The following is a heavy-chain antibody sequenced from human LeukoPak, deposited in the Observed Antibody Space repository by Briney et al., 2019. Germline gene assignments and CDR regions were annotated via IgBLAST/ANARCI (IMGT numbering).Heavy chain of an antibody. CDR2: ISYDGKNK. Sequence: GGSLRLSCAASGFAFSSYALHWVRQAPGKGLEWVALISYDGKNKYHADSVKGRFIISRDNSRNTVFLQMNGLRVDDTAVYNCARGSYSSSGGYYLDSWGQGTLVTVSS. V-gene: IGHV3-30*04. J-gene: IGHJ4*02. CDR1: GFAFSSYA. CDR3: ARGSYSSSGGYYLDS. D-gene: IGHD6-13*01.